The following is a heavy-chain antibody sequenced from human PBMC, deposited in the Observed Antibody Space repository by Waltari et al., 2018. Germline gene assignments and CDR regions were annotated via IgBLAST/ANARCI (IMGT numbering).Heavy chain of an antibody. D-gene: IGHD3-22*01. Sequence: QVQLVESGGGVVQPGRSLRLCCTASEFTFSSYSLPWFRQAPVKGREWVVVISYNEMNIYYVDSVNGRVTISRDNSKKMLYLQMNSLITEDTAVYYCARDYCDRTNCHGMDVWGQGTTVTVSS. V-gene: IGHV3-30*04. J-gene: IGHJ6*02. CDR3: ARDYCDRTNCHGMDV. CDR2: ISYNEMNI. CDR1: EFTFSSYS.